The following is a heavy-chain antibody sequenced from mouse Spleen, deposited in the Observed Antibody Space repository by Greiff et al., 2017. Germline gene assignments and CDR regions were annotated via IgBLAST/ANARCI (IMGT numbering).Heavy chain of an antibody. J-gene: IGHJ2*01. D-gene: IGHD4-1*01. CDR2: IDPSDSET. V-gene: IGHV1-52*01. CDR1: GYTFTSYW. Sequence: QVQLQQPGAELVRPGSSVKLSCKASGYTFTSYWMHWVKQRPIQGLEWIGNIDPSDSETHYNQKFKDKATLTVDKSSSTAYMQLSSLTSEDSAVYYCARSPANWESDYWGQGTTLTVSS. CDR3: ARSPANWESDY.